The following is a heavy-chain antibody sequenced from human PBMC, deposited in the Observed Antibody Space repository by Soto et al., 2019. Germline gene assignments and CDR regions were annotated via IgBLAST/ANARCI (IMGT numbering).Heavy chain of an antibody. Sequence: PGGSLRLSCAASGFTFDDYGMSWVRQAPGKGLEWVSGINWNGGSTGYADSVKGRFTISRDNSKNTLYLQMNSLRAEDTAVYYCAKGYCSGGSCPFDPWGQGSLVTVSS. D-gene: IGHD2-15*01. V-gene: IGHV3-20*04. J-gene: IGHJ5*02. CDR2: INWNGGST. CDR3: AKGYCSGGSCPFDP. CDR1: GFTFDDYG.